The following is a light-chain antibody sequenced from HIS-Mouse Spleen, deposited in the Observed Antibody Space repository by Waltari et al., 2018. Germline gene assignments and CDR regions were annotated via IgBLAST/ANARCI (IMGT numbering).Light chain of an antibody. CDR3: CSYAGSSTFEV. J-gene: IGLJ2*01. Sequence: QSALTQPASVSGSPGQSITISCTGTSSDVGSYNLVSWYQQHPGKAPKLMLYEGSKRPSGVSNRFSGSKSGNTASLTISVLQAEDEADYYCCSYAGSSTFEVFGGGTKLTVL. CDR1: SSDVGSYNL. V-gene: IGLV2-23*03. CDR2: EGS.